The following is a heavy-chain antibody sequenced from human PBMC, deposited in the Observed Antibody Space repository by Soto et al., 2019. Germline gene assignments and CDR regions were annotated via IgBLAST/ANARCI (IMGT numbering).Heavy chain of an antibody. J-gene: IGHJ3*02. D-gene: IGHD1-26*01. CDR3: ASQNPGAQELNAFDI. Sequence: SETLSLTCTVSGGSISSGGYYWSWIRQHPGKGLEWIGYIYYSGSTYYNPSLKSRVTISVDTSKNQFSLKLSSVTAADTAVYYCASQNPGAQELNAFDIWGQGTMVTVSS. CDR2: IYYSGST. V-gene: IGHV4-31*03. CDR1: GGSISSGGYY.